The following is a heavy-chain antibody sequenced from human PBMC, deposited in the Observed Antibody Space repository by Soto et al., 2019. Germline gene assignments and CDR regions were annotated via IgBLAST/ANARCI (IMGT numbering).Heavy chain of an antibody. CDR2: ISAYNGNT. V-gene: IGHV1-18*01. J-gene: IGHJ3*02. CDR1: GYTFTSYG. Sequence: GASVKVSCKVSGYTFTSYGISWVRQAPGQGLEWMGWISAYNGNTNYAQKLQGRVTMTTDTSTSTAYMELRSLRSDDTAVYYCARDRSPITIFGVVVRDMVFDIWGQGTMVTVSS. D-gene: IGHD3-3*01. CDR3: ARDRSPITIFGVVVRDMVFDI.